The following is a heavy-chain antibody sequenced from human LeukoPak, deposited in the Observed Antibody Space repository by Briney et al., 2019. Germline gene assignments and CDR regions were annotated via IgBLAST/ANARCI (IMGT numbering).Heavy chain of an antibody. CDR1: GFTFSNAW. J-gene: IGHJ4*02. Sequence: GGSLRLSCAASGFTFSNAWMSWVRQATGKGLEWVGRIKSKTDGGTTDYAAPVKGRFTISRDDSKNTLYLQMNSLKTEDTAVYYCTAEGVTGDYDYFDYWGQGTLVTVSS. CDR2: IKSKTDGGTT. V-gene: IGHV3-15*01. CDR3: TAEGVTGDYDYFDY. D-gene: IGHD4-17*01.